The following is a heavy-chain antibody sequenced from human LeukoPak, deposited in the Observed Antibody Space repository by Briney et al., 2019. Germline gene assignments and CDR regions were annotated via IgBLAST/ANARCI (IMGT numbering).Heavy chain of an antibody. Sequence: GGSLRPSCVASGFTFNKFAMNWVRQAPGQGLEWVSTISSDGTYTYYADAVKGRFTISRDNSKNTQYLQMNSLRAEDTAMYYCAKDNTIASRPVFDSWGQGTLVTVSS. D-gene: IGHD6-6*01. CDR3: AKDNTIASRPVFDS. CDR1: GFTFNKFA. CDR2: ISSDGTYT. J-gene: IGHJ4*02. V-gene: IGHV3-23*01.